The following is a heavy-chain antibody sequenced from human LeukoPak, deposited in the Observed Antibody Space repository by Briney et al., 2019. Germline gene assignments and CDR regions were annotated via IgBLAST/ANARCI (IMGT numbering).Heavy chain of an antibody. CDR3: ARYRGYCSTINCYASYYYYYGMDV. Sequence: SETLSLTCAVYGGSFSGYYWSWIRQPPGKGLEWIGEINHSGSTNYNPSLKSRVTISGDTSKKQFALKVSSVTAADTAVYYCARYRGYCSTINCYASYYYYYGMDVWGQGTTVTVSS. CDR1: GGSFSGYY. D-gene: IGHD2-2*01. J-gene: IGHJ6*02. CDR2: INHSGST. V-gene: IGHV4-34*01.